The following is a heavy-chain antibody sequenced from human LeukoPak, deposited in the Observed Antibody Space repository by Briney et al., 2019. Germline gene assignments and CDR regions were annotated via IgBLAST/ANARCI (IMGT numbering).Heavy chain of an antibody. Sequence: GGSLRLSCAASGFSLSNYWMHWFRQVPGKGLMWVSRVPNDGTSTGYADSVKGRFTISRDDATNTLFLQMNSLRVEDTAVYYCATLGIGHYYFDFWGQGALVTVSS. CDR2: VPNDGTST. CDR3: ATLGIGHYYFDF. CDR1: GFSLSNYW. D-gene: IGHD3-3*01. J-gene: IGHJ4*02. V-gene: IGHV3-74*01.